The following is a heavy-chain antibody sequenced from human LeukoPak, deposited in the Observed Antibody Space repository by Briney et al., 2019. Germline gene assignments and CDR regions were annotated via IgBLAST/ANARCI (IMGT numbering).Heavy chain of an antibody. CDR3: ARGLVVPYRVAFDI. CDR2: INHSGST. CDR1: GGSFSGYY. Sequence: PSETLTLTCAVYGGSFSGYYWSWIRQPPGKGLEWIGEINHSGSTNYNPSLKSRVTISVDTSKNQSSLKLSSVTAADTAVYYCARGLVVPYRVAFDIWGQGTMVTVSS. D-gene: IGHD3-22*01. J-gene: IGHJ3*02. V-gene: IGHV4-34*01.